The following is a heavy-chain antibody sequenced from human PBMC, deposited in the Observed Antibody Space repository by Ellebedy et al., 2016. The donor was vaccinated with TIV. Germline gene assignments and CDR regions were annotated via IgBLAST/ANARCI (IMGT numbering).Heavy chain of an antibody. Sequence: SETLSLTXAVYGGSFSGYYWSWIRQPPGKGLEWIGSIYYSGSTYYNPSLKSRVTISVDTSKNQFSLKLSSVTAADTAVYYCASQGDYGPSPYWYFDLWGRGTLVTVSS. D-gene: IGHD4-17*01. V-gene: IGHV4-34*01. J-gene: IGHJ2*01. CDR2: IYYSGST. CDR1: GGSFSGYY. CDR3: ASQGDYGPSPYWYFDL.